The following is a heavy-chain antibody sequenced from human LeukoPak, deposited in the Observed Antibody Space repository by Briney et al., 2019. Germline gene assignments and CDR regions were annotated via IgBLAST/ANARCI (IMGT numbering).Heavy chain of an antibody. J-gene: IGHJ4*02. CDR2: INTNNGNT. D-gene: IGHD3-10*01. CDR3: AREREETYGSGSYTFDH. Sequence: PWASVKVSCKASGYTFTNYAFSWVRQDPGQGLEWMGWINTNNGNTNYVKRLQGRVTMTTDTSTTTAYMELRSLISDDTAVYYCAREREETYGSGSYTFDHWGQGTLVTVSS. V-gene: IGHV1-18*01. CDR1: GYTFTNYA.